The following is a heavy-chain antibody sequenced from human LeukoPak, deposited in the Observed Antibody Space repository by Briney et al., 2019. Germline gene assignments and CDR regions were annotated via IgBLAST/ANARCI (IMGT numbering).Heavy chain of an antibody. CDR2: IYWDDDK. Sequence: SGPTLVNPTQTLTLTCTFSGFSLNTHRVGVGWIRQPPGKALEGLDLIYWDDDKRYSPSLRTRLTITKDTSKNQVVLTMTNMASVDTGTYFCVRISRSFVVATDWFFDLWGRGTLVTVSS. CDR3: VRISRSFVVATDWFFDL. CDR1: GFSLNTHRVG. J-gene: IGHJ2*01. D-gene: IGHD2-21*02. V-gene: IGHV2-5*04.